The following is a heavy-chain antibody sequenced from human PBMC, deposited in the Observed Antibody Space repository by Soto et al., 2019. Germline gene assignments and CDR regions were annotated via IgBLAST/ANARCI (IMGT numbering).Heavy chain of an antibody. D-gene: IGHD3-3*01. CDR1: GGSISSGDYY. V-gene: IGHV4-30-4*01. J-gene: IGHJ4*02. CDR2: IYYSGST. CDR3: ARSRTYYDFWSGYHFDY. Sequence: SETLSLTCTVSGGSISSGDYYWSWIRQPPGKGLEWIGYIYYSGSTYYNPSLKSRVTISVDTSKNQFSLKLSSVTAADTAVYYCARSRTYYDFWSGYHFDYWGQGTLVTVSS.